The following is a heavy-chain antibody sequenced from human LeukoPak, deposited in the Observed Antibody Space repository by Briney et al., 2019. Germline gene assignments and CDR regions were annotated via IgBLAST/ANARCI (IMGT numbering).Heavy chain of an antibody. Sequence: SETLSLTCAVYGGSFSGYYWSWIRQPPGKGLEWIGEINHSGSTYYNPSHKSRVTISVDTSKNQSSLKLSSVTAADTAVYYCARDQPRGIAAAGLIAFDYWGQGTLVTVSS. J-gene: IGHJ4*02. CDR3: ARDQPRGIAAAGLIAFDY. D-gene: IGHD6-13*01. CDR2: INHSGST. V-gene: IGHV4-34*01. CDR1: GGSFSGYY.